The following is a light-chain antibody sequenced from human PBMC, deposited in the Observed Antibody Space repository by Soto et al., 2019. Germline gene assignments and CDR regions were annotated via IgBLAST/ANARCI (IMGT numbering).Light chain of an antibody. Sequence: DIQMTQSPSSLSAFVGDTVTITCRASQDISNVLAWYQQKPGQAPKLLIYAASTKQSGVPSRFSGSGSGTDFTLTISSLQSEDVATYYCQKCNSSPLTFGGGTKVEIK. CDR1: QDISNV. V-gene: IGKV1-27*01. CDR2: AAS. CDR3: QKCNSSPLT. J-gene: IGKJ4*01.